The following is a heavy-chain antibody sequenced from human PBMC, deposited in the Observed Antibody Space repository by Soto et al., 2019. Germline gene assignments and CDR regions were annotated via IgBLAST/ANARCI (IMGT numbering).Heavy chain of an antibody. V-gene: IGHV1-69*01. CDR2: IIPIFGTA. CDR3: ARNGIGRWLQSFDY. J-gene: IGHJ4*02. CDR1: GGTFSSYA. D-gene: IGHD5-12*01. Sequence: QVQLVQSGAEVKKPGSSVRVYCKASGGTFSSYAISWVRQAPGQGLEWMGGIIPIFGTANYAQKFQGRVTITADESTSTAYMELSSLSSEDTAVYYCARNGIGRWLQSFDYWGQGTLVTVSS.